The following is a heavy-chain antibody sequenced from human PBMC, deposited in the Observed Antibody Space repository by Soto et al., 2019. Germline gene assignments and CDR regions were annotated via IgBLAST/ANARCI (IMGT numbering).Heavy chain of an antibody. V-gene: IGHV1-58*01. CDR2: IVVGSGNT. CDR1: GFTFTSSA. J-gene: IGHJ4*02. Sequence: SVKVSCKASGFTFTSSAVQWVRQARGQRLEWIGWIVVGSGNTNYAQKFQERVTITRDMSTSTAYMELSSLRSEDTAVYYCAAVGSGYSYGYVVSFDYWGQGTLVTVSS. CDR3: AAVGSGYSYGYVVSFDY. D-gene: IGHD5-18*01.